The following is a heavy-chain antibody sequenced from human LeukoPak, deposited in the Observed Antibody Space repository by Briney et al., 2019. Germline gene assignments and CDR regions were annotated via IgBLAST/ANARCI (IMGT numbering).Heavy chain of an antibody. Sequence: GGSLRLSCAASGFTVSSNYMHWVRQAPGQGLEWMGVIDPSGGSTSYAQKFQGKVTMTRDTSTSTVYMELSSLRSEDTAVYYCARDPGVGPTVHWGQGTLVTVSS. D-gene: IGHD1-26*01. V-gene: IGHV1-46*01. CDR2: IDPSGGST. CDR1: GFTVSSNY. J-gene: IGHJ4*02. CDR3: ARDPGVGPTVH.